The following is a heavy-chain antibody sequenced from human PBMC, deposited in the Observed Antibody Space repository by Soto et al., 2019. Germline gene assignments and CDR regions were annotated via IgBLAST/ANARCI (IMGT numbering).Heavy chain of an antibody. J-gene: IGHJ4*02. CDR1: GGTISTYV. CDR3: ARRGQQVVSFDY. D-gene: IGHD6-6*01. V-gene: IGHV1-69*08. CDR2: IIPALGAA. Sequence: QVPLVQSGAEVKKPGSSVKVSCKPSGGTISTYVINWVRQAPGQGLEWMGRIIPALGAADYAQKFQDRLTITADKSTSTAYMELSSLRSDDTAVYYGARRGQQVVSFDYWGQGTLVAVSS.